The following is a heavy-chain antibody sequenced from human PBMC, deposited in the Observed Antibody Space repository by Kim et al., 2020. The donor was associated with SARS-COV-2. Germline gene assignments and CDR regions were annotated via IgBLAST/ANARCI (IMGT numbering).Heavy chain of an antibody. CDR2: IYYSGST. D-gene: IGHD3-3*01. Sequence: SETLSLTCTVSGGSISSYYWSWIRQPPGKGLEWIGYIYYSGSTNYNPSLKSRVTISVDTSKNQFSLKLSSVTAADTAVYYCARGRVPYRLNYDFWSGYYEGEFDYWGQGTLVTVSS. CDR3: ARGRVPYRLNYDFWSGYYEGEFDY. V-gene: IGHV4-59*13. CDR1: GGSISSYY. J-gene: IGHJ4*02.